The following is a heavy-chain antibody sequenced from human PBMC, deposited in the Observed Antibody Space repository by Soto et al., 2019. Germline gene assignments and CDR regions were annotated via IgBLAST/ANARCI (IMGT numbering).Heavy chain of an antibody. CDR2: MNPNSGNT. V-gene: IGHV1-8*02. CDR1: GYTFTGYY. CDR3: ARGVKYGAYSRWFDP. J-gene: IGHJ5*02. Sequence: ASVKVSCKASGYTFTGYYMHWVRQATGQGLEYLGWMNPNSGNTGYVQKFQGRVTMTRDTSISTAYMELSSLRSEDTAVYFCARGVKYGAYSRWFDPWGQGTLVTVS. D-gene: IGHD4-17*01.